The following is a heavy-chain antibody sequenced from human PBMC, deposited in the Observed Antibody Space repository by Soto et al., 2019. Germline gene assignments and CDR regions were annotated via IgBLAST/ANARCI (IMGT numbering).Heavy chain of an antibody. J-gene: IGHJ6*02. CDR1: GFTFSSYA. V-gene: IGHV3-23*01. CDR3: AKVEQQLGSYYYGMDV. Sequence: EVQLLESGGGLVQPGGSLRLSCAASGFTFSSYAMSWVRQAPGKGLEWVSAISGSGGSTYYADSVKGRFTISRDNSTNTLYLQMNSLSAEDTAVYYCAKVEQQLGSYYYGMDVWGQGTTVTVSS. CDR2: ISGSGGST. D-gene: IGHD6-13*01.